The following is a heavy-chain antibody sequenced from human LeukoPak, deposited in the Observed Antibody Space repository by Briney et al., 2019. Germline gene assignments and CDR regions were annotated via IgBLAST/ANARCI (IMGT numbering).Heavy chain of an antibody. CDR1: GGSISSYY. Sequence: SETLSLTCTVSGGSISSYYWSWIRQPPGKGLEWIGYIYYSGSTYYNPSLRSRVTISVDTSKNQFSLKLSSVTAADTGVYYCARSSEGRYYYDSSGFSYYYYYMDVWGKGTTVTISS. CDR3: ARSSEGRYYYDSSGFSYYYYYMDV. CDR2: IYYSGST. D-gene: IGHD3-22*01. J-gene: IGHJ6*03. V-gene: IGHV4-59*01.